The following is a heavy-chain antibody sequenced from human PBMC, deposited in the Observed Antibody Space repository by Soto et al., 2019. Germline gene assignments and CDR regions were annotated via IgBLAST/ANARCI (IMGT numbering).Heavy chain of an antibody. D-gene: IGHD5-18*01. Sequence: SVKVSCKASGGTFSIYAISWVRQAPGQGLEWMGGIIPIFGTANYAQKFQGRVTITADESTSTAYMELSSLRSEDTAVYYCARGESNTAMVDYYYGMDVWGQGTTVTVSS. J-gene: IGHJ6*02. CDR3: ARGESNTAMVDYYYGMDV. V-gene: IGHV1-69*13. CDR2: IIPIFGTA. CDR1: GGTFSIYA.